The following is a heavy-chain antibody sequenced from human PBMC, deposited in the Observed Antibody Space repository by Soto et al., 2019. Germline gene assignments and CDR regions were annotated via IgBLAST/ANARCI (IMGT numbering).Heavy chain of an antibody. D-gene: IGHD3-22*01. Sequence: SGQVSCKASGGTFNSYAISGVRQAPGQGLEGMGGIIPVYGTAKYAQKFQGRVTSTADNSTSTTYRMVSSLRSEDTAVYHCEGDPRSSETNCRISQVADGDYDDSDVWG. CDR2: IIPVYGTA. CDR3: EGDPRSSETNCRISQVADGDYDDSDV. V-gene: IGHV1-69*06. J-gene: IGHJ6*02. CDR1: GGTFNSYA.